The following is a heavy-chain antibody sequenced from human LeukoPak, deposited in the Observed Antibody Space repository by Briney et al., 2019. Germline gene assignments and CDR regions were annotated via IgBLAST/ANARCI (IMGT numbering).Heavy chain of an antibody. CDR1: GFTFSSYA. D-gene: IGHD6-13*01. V-gene: IGHV3-23*01. CDR3: AKTSLKRSSWYGWSY. Sequence: GGSLRLSCAASGFTFSSYAMSWVRQAPGKGLEWVSAISGSGGSTYYADSVKGRFTISRDNSKNTLYLQMNSLRAEDTAVYYCAKTSLKRSSWYGWSYWGQGTLVTVSS. J-gene: IGHJ4*02. CDR2: ISGSGGST.